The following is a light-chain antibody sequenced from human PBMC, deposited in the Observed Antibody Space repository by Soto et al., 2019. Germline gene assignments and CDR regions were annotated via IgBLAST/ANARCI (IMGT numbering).Light chain of an antibody. V-gene: IGLV2-23*02. Sequence: QSVLTQSASVSGSPGQSITISCTGTSSDIGTYNLVSWYQQHPGKAPKLMIYEVSKRPSGVSDRFSGSKSGNTASLTISGLQAEDEADYYCCSYAGSSYVFGAGTKATVL. CDR1: SSDIGTYNL. CDR3: CSYAGSSYV. CDR2: EVS. J-gene: IGLJ1*01.